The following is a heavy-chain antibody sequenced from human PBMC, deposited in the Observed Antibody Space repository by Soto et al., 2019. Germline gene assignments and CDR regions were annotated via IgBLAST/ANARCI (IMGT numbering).Heavy chain of an antibody. V-gene: IGHV3-48*01. CDR1: GFTFSSYS. D-gene: IGHD2-21*01. Sequence: GGSLRLSCAASGFTFSSYSMNWVRQAPGKGLEWVSYISSSSSTIYYADSVKGRFTISRDNAKNSLYLQMNSLRAEDTAVYYCARDYRGPPPPSYCGGDCANNAFDIWGQGTMVTVSS. CDR3: ARDYRGPPPPSYCGGDCANNAFDI. CDR2: ISSSSSTI. J-gene: IGHJ3*02.